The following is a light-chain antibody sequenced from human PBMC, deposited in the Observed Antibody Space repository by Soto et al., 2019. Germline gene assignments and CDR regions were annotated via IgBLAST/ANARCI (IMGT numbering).Light chain of an antibody. V-gene: IGLV2-8*01. J-gene: IGLJ3*02. Sequence: QSVLTQPPSASGSPGQSVTISCTGTSSDVGAYDYVCWYQQHPGKAPKLMIYEVNKRPSGVPDHFSGSKSGNTASLTVSGLQAGDEADYYCATWDSSLGIGVFGGGTKLTVL. CDR1: SSDVGAYDY. CDR2: EVN. CDR3: ATWDSSLGIGV.